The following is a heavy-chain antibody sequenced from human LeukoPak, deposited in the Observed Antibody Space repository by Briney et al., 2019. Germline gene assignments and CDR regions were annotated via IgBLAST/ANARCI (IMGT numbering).Heavy chain of an antibody. CDR3: ARDMGSRITMVRGVTDY. CDR1: GFTFSSYS. Sequence: PGGSLRLSCAASGFTFSSYSMNWVRQAPGKGLEWVSSISSSSSYIYYADSVKGRFTISRDNAKNSLYLQMNSLRAEDTAVYYCARDMGSRITMVRGVTDYWGQGTLVTVSS. D-gene: IGHD3-10*01. J-gene: IGHJ4*02. CDR2: ISSSSSYI. V-gene: IGHV3-21*04.